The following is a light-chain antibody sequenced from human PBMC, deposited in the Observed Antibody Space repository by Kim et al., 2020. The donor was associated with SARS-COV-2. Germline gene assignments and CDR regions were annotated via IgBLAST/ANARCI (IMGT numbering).Light chain of an antibody. Sequence: DIQLTQSPSFLSASVGDRVTITCRASQGISSYLAWYQQKPGKAPKLLIYAASTLQSGVPSRFSGSGSGTEFTLTISSLQPEDFATYYGQQLNSYPFTFGQGTQLGIK. J-gene: IGKJ5*01. CDR3: QQLNSYPFT. V-gene: IGKV1-9*01. CDR2: AAS. CDR1: QGISSY.